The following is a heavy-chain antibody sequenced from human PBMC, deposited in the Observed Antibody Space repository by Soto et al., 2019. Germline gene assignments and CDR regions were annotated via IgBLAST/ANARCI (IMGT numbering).Heavy chain of an antibody. CDR3: VRVGLNSNYDFDF. CDR2: INPNSDVT. J-gene: IGHJ4*02. Sequence: QVQLVQSGAEVKKPGASVKVSCKASGYTFNSYYIHWVRQAPGQGLEWMGWINPNSDVTGYAQSFQGRVTMTRAMSMTTAYMDLTMLRSDDTAVYYCVRVGLNSNYDFDFWGQGTLITVSS. D-gene: IGHD4-4*01. CDR1: GYTFNSYY. V-gene: IGHV1-2*02.